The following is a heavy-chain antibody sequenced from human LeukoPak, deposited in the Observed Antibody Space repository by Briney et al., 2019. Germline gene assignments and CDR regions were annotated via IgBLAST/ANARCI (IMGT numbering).Heavy chain of an antibody. J-gene: IGHJ4*02. CDR3: AKRGAEVGATVAPGDY. D-gene: IGHD1-26*01. Sequence: GGSLRLSCAASGITFSSYAMSWVRQAPGKGLEWVSSFSGSGGSTYYADSVKGRFTISRDNSKNTLYLQMNSLRAEDTAVYYCAKRGAEVGATVAPGDYWGQGTLVTVSS. CDR2: FSGSGGST. V-gene: IGHV3-23*01. CDR1: GITFSSYA.